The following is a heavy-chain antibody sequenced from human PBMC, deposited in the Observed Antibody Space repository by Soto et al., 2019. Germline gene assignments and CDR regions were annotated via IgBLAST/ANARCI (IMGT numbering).Heavy chain of an antibody. CDR1: GGSISSGGYY. Sequence: SETLSLTCTVSGGSISSGGYYWSWIRQHPGKGLEWIGYIYYSGSTYYNPSLKSRVTISVDTSKNQFSLKLSSVTAADTAVYYCARGIGTGYCSGGSCYRGYYFDYWGQGTLVTVSS. J-gene: IGHJ4*02. CDR2: IYYSGST. CDR3: ARGIGTGYCSGGSCYRGYYFDY. V-gene: IGHV4-31*03. D-gene: IGHD2-15*01.